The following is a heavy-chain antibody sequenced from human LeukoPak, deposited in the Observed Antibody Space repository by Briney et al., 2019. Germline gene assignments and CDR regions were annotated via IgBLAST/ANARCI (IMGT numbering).Heavy chain of an antibody. D-gene: IGHD3-22*01. CDR1: GGSIISGSYY. J-gene: IGHJ4*02. CDR2: IYTSGTT. CDR3: ARANYDGSDY. Sequence: SETLSLTCTVPGGSIISGSYYWRWIRQPAGKGLEWIGRIYTSGTTNYNPSLKSRVTMSVDTSKNQFSLKMRSVTAADTAVYYCARANYDGSDYWGQGTLVTVSS. V-gene: IGHV4-61*02.